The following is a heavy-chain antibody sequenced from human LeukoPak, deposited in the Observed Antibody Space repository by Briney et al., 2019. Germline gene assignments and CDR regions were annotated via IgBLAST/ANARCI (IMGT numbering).Heavy chain of an antibody. V-gene: IGHV3-30*04. CDR1: GFTFSSYA. CDR2: ISYDGSNK. Sequence: GGSLRLSCAASGFTFSSYAMHWVRQAPGKGLEWVAVISYDGSNKYYADSVKGRFTISRDNSKNTLYLQMNSLRAEDTAVYYCARDLGYCSGGSCYAGHMDVWGKGTTVTVSS. D-gene: IGHD2-15*01. J-gene: IGHJ6*03. CDR3: ARDLGYCSGGSCYAGHMDV.